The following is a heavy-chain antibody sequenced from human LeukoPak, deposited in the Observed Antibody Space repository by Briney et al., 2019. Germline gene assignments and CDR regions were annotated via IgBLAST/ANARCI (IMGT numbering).Heavy chain of an antibody. CDR1: AGTFCTEF. CDR3: AKDHPGQQLALEY. J-gene: IGHJ4*02. CDR2: ISNSGGST. V-gene: IGHV3-23*01. Sequence: GGALRRSCAPSAGTFCTEFSGLLSQAPGKGLDWVSTISNSGGSTYYTDSVKGRFSISRDNSKNTLYLQMNSLGAEDTAMYYCAKDHPGQQLALEYWGQGALVTVSS. D-gene: IGHD6-13*01.